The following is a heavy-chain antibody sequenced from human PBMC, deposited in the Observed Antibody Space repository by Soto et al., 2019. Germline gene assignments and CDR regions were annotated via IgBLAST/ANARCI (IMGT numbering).Heavy chain of an antibody. V-gene: IGHV4-4*07. J-gene: IGHJ6*02. Sequence: SETLSLTCAVSGGSISSYYWSWTRQPAGKGLEWIGRIYTSGSTNYNPSLKSRVTMSVDTSKNQFSLKLSSVTAADTAVYYCARTTGYSSGWYWSDYYYYYGMDVWGQGTTVTVSS. D-gene: IGHD6-19*01. CDR3: ARTTGYSSGWYWSDYYYYYGMDV. CDR1: GGSISSYY. CDR2: IYTSGST.